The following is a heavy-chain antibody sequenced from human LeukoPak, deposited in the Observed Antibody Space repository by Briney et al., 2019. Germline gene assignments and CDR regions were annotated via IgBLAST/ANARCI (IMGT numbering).Heavy chain of an antibody. CDR1: GFTVSSNY. CDR2: IYSGGST. V-gene: IGHV3-53*01. Sequence: GGSLRLSWAASGFTVSSNYMSWVRQAPGKGLEWVSVIYSGGSTYYADSVKGRFTISRDNSKNTLYLQMNSLRAEDTAVYYCARAPLSSGTLDYWGQGTLVTVSS. J-gene: IGHJ4*02. D-gene: IGHD1-26*01. CDR3: ARAPLSSGTLDY.